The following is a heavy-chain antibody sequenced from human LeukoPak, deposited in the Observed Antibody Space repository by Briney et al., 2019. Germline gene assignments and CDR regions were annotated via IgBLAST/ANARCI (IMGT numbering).Heavy chain of an antibody. CDR2: INHSGST. CDR3: ARGLGYSYGYAFDI. CDR1: GGSFSGYY. D-gene: IGHD5-18*01. V-gene: IGHV4-34*01. Sequence: SETLSLTCAVYGGSFSGYYWSWIRQPPGKGLEWIGEINHSGSTNYNPSLKSRVTISVDTSKNQFSLKLSSVTAADTAVYYCARGLGYSYGYAFDIWGQGTMVTVSS. J-gene: IGHJ3*02.